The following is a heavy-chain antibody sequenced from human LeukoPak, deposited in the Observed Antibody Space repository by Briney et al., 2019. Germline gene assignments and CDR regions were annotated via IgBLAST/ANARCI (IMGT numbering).Heavy chain of an antibody. CDR2: ISAYNGNT. CDR1: GYTFTSYG. Sequence: ASVKVSCKASGYTFTSYGISWVRQAPGQGLEWMGWISAYNGNTNYAQKLQGRVTMTTDTSTSTAYMELRSLRSDDTAVYYCATSASAYFYDSSDYGWGQGTLVTVSS. CDR3: ATSASAYFYDSSDYG. D-gene: IGHD3-22*01. J-gene: IGHJ4*02. V-gene: IGHV1-18*01.